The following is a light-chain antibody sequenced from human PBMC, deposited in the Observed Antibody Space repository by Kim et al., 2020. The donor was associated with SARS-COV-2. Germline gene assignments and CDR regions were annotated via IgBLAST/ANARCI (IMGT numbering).Light chain of an antibody. CDR3: LQDYNYPRT. CDR1: QGIRSD. Sequence: AIQMTQSPSSLSASVGDRVTITCRASQGIRSDLAWYQQKPGKAPKLLIFAASSLQTGVPSRFSGSRSGTDFTLTISSLQPEDFATYYCLQDYNYPRTFGQGTKVEIK. J-gene: IGKJ1*01. CDR2: AAS. V-gene: IGKV1-6*01.